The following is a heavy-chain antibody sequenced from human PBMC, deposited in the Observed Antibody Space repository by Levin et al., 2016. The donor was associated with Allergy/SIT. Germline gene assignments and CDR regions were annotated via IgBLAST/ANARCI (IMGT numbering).Heavy chain of an antibody. CDR1: GYTFTSYS. J-gene: IGHJ4*02. V-gene: IGHV1-18*04. CDR2: ISAYNGNT. D-gene: IGHD3-10*01. Sequence: ASVKVSCKASGYTFTSYSISWVRQAPGQGLEWMGWISAYNGNTNYAQKLQGRVTMTTDTSTSTAYMELRSLRSDDTAVYYCARAPYGSGSYVFDYWGQGTLVTVSS. CDR3: ARAPYGSGSYVFDY.